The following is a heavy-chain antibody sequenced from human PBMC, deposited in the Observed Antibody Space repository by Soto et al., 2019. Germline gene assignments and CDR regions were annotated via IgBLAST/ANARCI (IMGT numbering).Heavy chain of an antibody. V-gene: IGHV3-13*01. Sequence: PARSLRLSCAASGFTFSSYDTHWVRQATGKGLEWVSAIGTAGDTYYPGSVKGRFTISRENAKNSLYLQMNSLRAEDTAVYYCAPLAFGQFGRDPWGQGTLVTVS. J-gene: IGHJ5*02. D-gene: IGHD3-10*01. CDR1: GFTFSSYD. CDR2: IGTAGDT. CDR3: APLAFGQFGRDP.